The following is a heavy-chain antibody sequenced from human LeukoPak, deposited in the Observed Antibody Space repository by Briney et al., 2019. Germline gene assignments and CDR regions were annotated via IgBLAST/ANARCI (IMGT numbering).Heavy chain of an antibody. CDR1: GFTFSSYA. V-gene: IGHV3-23*01. D-gene: IGHD7-27*01. J-gene: IGHJ3*02. Sequence: AGSLRLSCAASGFTFSSYAMSWVRQPPGKGLEWVSAISDSGGTSSYVESVKGRFTMSRDNSKNTLYLQMNSLRAEDTAVYYCARDANWGFAAFGIWGQGTMATLPS. CDR3: ARDANWGFAAFGI. CDR2: ISDSGGTS.